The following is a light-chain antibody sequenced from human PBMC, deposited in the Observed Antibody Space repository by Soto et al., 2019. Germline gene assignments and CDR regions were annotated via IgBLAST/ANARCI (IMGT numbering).Light chain of an antibody. CDR2: DAS. CDR1: QSISSN. V-gene: IGKV3-15*01. J-gene: IGKJ3*01. CDR3: QQYNNWPVT. Sequence: EIVMTQSPATLSVSPGERATLSCRASQSISSNLAWYQQKPGQAPRLLIYDASTRATGIPARFRGSGSGTEFTLTISSLQSADFALYFCQQYNNWPVTFGPGTKVDIK.